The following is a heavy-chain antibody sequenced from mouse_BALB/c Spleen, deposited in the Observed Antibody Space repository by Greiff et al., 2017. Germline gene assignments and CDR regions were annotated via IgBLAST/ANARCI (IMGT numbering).Heavy chain of an antibody. CDR3: ANLRLDY. D-gene: IGHD5-1*01. CDR2: IDPETGGT. CDR1: GYTFTDYE. V-gene: IGHV1-15*01. J-gene: IGHJ2*01. Sequence: QVQLQQSGAELVRPGASVTLSCKASGYTFTDYEMHWVKQTPVHGLEWIGAIDPETGGTAYNQKFKGKATLTADKSSSTAYMEHRSLTSEDSAVYYCANLRLDYWGQGTTLTVSS.